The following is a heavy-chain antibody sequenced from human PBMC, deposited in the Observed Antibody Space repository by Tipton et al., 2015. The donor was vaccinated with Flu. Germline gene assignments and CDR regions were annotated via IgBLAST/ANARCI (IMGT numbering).Heavy chain of an antibody. Sequence: LRLSCTVSGGSISSGSYYWSWIRQPAGKGLEWIGRIYTCGSTNYNPSLKSRVTISVDTSKNQFSLKLSSVTAADTAVYYCARGGYSYGYGKNYYYYGMDVWGQGTTVTVSS. CDR2: IYTCGST. D-gene: IGHD5-18*01. CDR1: GGSISSGSYY. J-gene: IGHJ6*02. V-gene: IGHV4-61*02. CDR3: ARGGYSYGYGKNYYYYGMDV.